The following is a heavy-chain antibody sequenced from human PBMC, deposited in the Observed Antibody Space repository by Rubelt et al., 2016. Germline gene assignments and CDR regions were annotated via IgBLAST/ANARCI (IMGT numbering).Heavy chain of an antibody. CDR1: GGSFSGYY. D-gene: IGHD6-13*01. V-gene: IGHV4-34*01. J-gene: IGHJ6*02. CDR3: ARGRRGSSSWLGRDYYGMDV. CDR2: ITHSGST. Sequence: QVQLQQWGAGLLKPSETLSLTCAVYGGSFSGYYWSWIRQPPGKGLEWIGAITHSGSTNYNPSLKSRVTISVDTSKNQFSLKLSSVTAADTAVYYCARGRRGSSSWLGRDYYGMDVWGRGTTVTVSS.